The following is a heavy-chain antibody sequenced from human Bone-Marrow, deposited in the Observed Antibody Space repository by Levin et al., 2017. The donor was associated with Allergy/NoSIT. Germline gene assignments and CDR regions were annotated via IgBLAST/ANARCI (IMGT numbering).Heavy chain of an antibody. V-gene: IGHV3-23*01. Sequence: PGGSLRLSCAASGFTFSSSAMSWVRQVPGQGLEWVSTVTGSGGTTYYADSVKGRFTISRDNSKNTLDLQMNSLRDEDTAVYYCTKRLTKYFDYWGQGTLVTVST. J-gene: IGHJ4*02. CDR2: VTGSGGTT. D-gene: IGHD6-6*01. CDR3: TKRLTKYFDY. CDR1: GFTFSSSA.